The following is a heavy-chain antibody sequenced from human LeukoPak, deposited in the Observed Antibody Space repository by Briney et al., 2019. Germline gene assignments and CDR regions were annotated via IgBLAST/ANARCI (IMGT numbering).Heavy chain of an antibody. CDR1: GYTFTDYY. J-gene: IGHJ6*03. Sequence: ASVKVSCKASGYTFTDYYLHWVRQAPGQGLEWMGWINPNSGGTGYAEKFQGRVSFTRRTSINTAYLELSRLTSDDTAVYYCARGRLSQILRSSIVVWGNGTAVTVS. CDR3: ARGRLSQILRSSIVV. CDR2: INPNSGGT. D-gene: IGHD3-3*02. V-gene: IGHV1-2*02.